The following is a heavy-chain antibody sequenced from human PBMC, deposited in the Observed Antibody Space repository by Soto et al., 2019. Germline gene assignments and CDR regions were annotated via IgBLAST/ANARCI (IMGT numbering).Heavy chain of an antibody. CDR3: AKRVLRGSGSYYANWFDP. J-gene: IGHJ5*02. CDR1: GYTFSSYG. D-gene: IGHD3-10*01. Sequence: GGSLRLSCEASGYTFSSYGMLWVRQAPGKGLEWVAFISHDGTNRYYADSVKGRFTISRDNSKYTLYLQMNSLRADDTAVYYCAKRVLRGSGSYYANWFDPWGQGTLVTVSS. CDR2: ISHDGTNR. V-gene: IGHV3-30*18.